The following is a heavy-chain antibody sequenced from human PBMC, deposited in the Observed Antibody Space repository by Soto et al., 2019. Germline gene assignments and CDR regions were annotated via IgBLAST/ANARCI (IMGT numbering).Heavy chain of an antibody. CDR3: AKDIVVVPAAMFDY. V-gene: IGHV4-39*07. CDR1: GGSISSSSYY. CDR2: IYYSGST. Sequence: SETLSLTCTVSGGSISSSSYYWGWIRQPPGKGLEWIGSIYYSGSTYYNPSLKSRVTISRDNSKNTLYLQMNSLRAEDTAVYYCAKDIVVVPAAMFDYWGQGTLVTVSS. D-gene: IGHD2-2*01. J-gene: IGHJ4*02.